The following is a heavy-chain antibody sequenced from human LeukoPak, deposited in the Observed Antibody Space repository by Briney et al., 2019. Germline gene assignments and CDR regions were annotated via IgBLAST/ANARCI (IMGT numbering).Heavy chain of an antibody. J-gene: IGHJ4*02. CDR3: AKDHDSSGYYRYYFDY. CDR2: ISYDGSNK. CDR1: GFTFSSYG. V-gene: IGHV3-30*18. Sequence: GRSLRLSCAASGFTFSSYGMHWVRQAPGKGLEWVAVISYDGSNKYYADSVKGRSTISRDNSKNTLYLQMNSLRAEDTAVYYCAKDHDSSGYYRYYFDYWGQGTLVTVSS. D-gene: IGHD3-22*01.